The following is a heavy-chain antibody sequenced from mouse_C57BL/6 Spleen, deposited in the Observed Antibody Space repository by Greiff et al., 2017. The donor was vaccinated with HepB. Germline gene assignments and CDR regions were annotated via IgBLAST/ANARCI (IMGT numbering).Heavy chain of an antibody. CDR3: ASITTVPQDWYFDV. CDR2: ISSGSSTI. Sequence: EVMLVESGGGLVKPGGSLKLSCAASGFTFSDYGMHWVRQAPEKGLEWVAYISSGSSTIYYADTVKGRFTISRDNAKNTLFLQMTSLRSEDTAMYYCASITTVPQDWYFDVWGTGTTVTVSS. D-gene: IGHD1-1*01. J-gene: IGHJ1*03. CDR1: GFTFSDYG. V-gene: IGHV5-17*01.